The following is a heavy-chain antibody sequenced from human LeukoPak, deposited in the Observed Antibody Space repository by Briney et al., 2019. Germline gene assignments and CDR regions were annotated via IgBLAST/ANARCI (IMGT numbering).Heavy chain of an antibody. D-gene: IGHD3-3*01. J-gene: IGHJ4*02. Sequence: RASVKVSCKASGYTFTAYYIHWVRQAPGQGLEWMGWINPDSGGTNYAQKFQGRVTMTRDTSISTAYMDLTRLRSDDTAVYYCARDPIDGVVTIDYWGQGIVVTVSS. CDR2: INPDSGGT. V-gene: IGHV1-2*02. CDR1: GYTFTAYY. CDR3: ARDPIDGVVTIDY.